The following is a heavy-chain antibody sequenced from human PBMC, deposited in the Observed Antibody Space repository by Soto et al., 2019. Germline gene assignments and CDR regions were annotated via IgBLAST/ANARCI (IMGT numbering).Heavy chain of an antibody. V-gene: IGHV1-69*06. Sequence: GASVKVSCKASGGTFSSYAISWVRQAPGQGLEWMGGIIPIFGTANYAQKFQGRVTITADKSTSTAYMELSSLRSEDTAVYYCASYSSSWSYYYYGMDVWGQGTTVTVSS. CDR3: ASYSSSWSYYYYGMDV. CDR1: GGTFSSYA. D-gene: IGHD6-13*01. J-gene: IGHJ6*02. CDR2: IIPIFGTA.